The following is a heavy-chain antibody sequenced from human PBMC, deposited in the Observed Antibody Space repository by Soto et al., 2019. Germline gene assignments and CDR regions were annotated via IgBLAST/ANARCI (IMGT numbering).Heavy chain of an antibody. Sequence: QVQLQESGPGLVKPSQTLSLTCTVSGGSISSGGYYWSWIRQHPGKGLEWIGYIYYSGSTYYNPSLKSRVNISVDTSKNQFSLKMSSVTAADTAVYYCARGQLWFSPHDYWGQGTLVTVSS. CDR3: ARGQLWFSPHDY. D-gene: IGHD5-18*01. V-gene: IGHV4-31*03. CDR1: GGSISSGGYY. CDR2: IYYSGST. J-gene: IGHJ4*02.